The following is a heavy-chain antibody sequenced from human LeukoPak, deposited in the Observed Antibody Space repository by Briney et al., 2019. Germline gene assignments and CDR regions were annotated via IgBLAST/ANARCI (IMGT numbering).Heavy chain of an antibody. V-gene: IGHV4-38-2*01. J-gene: IGHJ4*02. CDR3: ARHSCSSTSCYGAFEY. D-gene: IGHD2-2*01. Sequence: SETLSLTCAVSGYSISSGYYWGWIRQPPGKGLQWIGSIYHSGSTYYNPSLKSRVTISVDTSKNQFSLKLSSVTAADTAVYYCARHSCSSTSCYGAFEYWGQGTLVTVSS. CDR2: IYHSGST. CDR1: GYSISSGYY.